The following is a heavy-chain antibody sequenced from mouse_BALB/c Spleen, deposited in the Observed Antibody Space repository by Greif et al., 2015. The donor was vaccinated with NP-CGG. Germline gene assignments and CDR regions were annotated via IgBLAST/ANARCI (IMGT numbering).Heavy chain of an antibody. CDR3: VRHFSLDGYYVDYAMDC. CDR2: IRSKSNNYAT. V-gene: IGHV10-1*02. Sequence: DVHLVESGGGLVQPKGSLKLSCAASGFTFNTYAMNWVRQAPGKGLEWVARIRSKSNNYATYYADSVKDRFTISRDDSQSMLYLQMNNLKTEDTAMYYCVRHFSLDGYYVDYAMDCCGQGTSVTVSS. J-gene: IGHJ4*01. CDR1: GFTFNTYA. D-gene: IGHD2-3*01.